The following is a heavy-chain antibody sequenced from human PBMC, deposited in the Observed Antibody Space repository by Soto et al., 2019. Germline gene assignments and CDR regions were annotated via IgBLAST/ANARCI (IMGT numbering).Heavy chain of an antibody. V-gene: IGHV3-15*01. CDR2: IKSKSDGETA. CDR3: AITAMINRDSSTSLDY. J-gene: IGHJ4*02. CDR1: GLTVSNVC. D-gene: IGHD5-18*01. Sequence: GGSLRLACAASGLTVSNVCMTWVRQAPGRGLGWCVLIKSKSDGETADVAAPIKFRFTISRDDSKNTVFLEMNSLKSEDTALYYCAITAMINRDSSTSLDYWGQGT.